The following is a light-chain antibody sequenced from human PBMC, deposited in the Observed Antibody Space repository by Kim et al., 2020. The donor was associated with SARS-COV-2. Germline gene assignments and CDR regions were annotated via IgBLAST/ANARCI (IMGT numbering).Light chain of an antibody. J-gene: IGLJ3*02. V-gene: IGLV2-14*01. CDR1: SSDIGNYNF. CDR3: SSHAGSSPWM. CDR2: DVS. Sequence: QSALTQPASVSGSSGQSITISCTGTSSDIGNYNFVSWSQQHPGKAPKLLIYDVSKRPSGVSDRFSGSKSGNTASLTISGLQAVDEADYYRSSHAGSSPWMFGGGTQLTFL.